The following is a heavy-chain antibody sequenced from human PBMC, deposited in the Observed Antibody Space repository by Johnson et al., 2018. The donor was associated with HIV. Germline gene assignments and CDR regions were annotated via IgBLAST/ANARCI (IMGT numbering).Heavy chain of an antibody. J-gene: IGHJ3*02. CDR3: AKGVRGSSCYDAFDI. Sequence: VQLVESGGGLVQPGGSLRLSCAASGFTFTYYDMSWVRQAPGKGLEWVSGISGSGGSTYYADSVKGRFTISRDNSKNTLYLQMSSLRADDTAVYYCAKGVRGSSCYDAFDIWGQGTMVTVSS. CDR1: GFTFTYYD. CDR2: ISGSGGST. D-gene: IGHD6-6*01. V-gene: IGHV3-23*04.